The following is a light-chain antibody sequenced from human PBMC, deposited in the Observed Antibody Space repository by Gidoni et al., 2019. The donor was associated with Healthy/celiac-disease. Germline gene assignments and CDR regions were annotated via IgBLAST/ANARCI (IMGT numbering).Light chain of an antibody. CDR2: DAS. Sequence: DIQMTQSPSSLSASVGDRVTITCQASQDISNYLNWYQQKPGKAPKLLIYDASNLETGVPSRVSGSGSGTDFTFTISSLQPEDIATYYCQQYDNLPLSFTFGPGTKVDIK. CDR1: QDISNY. V-gene: IGKV1-33*01. J-gene: IGKJ3*01. CDR3: QQYDNLPLSFT.